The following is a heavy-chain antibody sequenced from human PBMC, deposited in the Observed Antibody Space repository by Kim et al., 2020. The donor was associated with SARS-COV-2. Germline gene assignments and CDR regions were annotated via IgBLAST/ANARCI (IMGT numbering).Heavy chain of an antibody. CDR2: ISSSGSTI. J-gene: IGHJ6*02. CDR3: ASDLSNYYDSSGYSTRDYYYGMDV. V-gene: IGHV3-48*03. Sequence: GGSLRLSCAASGFTFSSYEMNWVRQAPGKGLEWVSYISSSGSTIYYADSVKGRFTISRDNAKNSLYLQMKSLRAEDTAVYYCASDLSNYYDSSGYSTRDYYYGMDVWGQGTTVTVSS. CDR1: GFTFSSYE. D-gene: IGHD3-22*01.